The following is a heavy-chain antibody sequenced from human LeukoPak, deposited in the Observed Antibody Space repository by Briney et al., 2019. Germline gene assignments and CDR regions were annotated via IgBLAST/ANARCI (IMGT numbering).Heavy chain of an antibody. V-gene: IGHV3-48*01. CDR3: ARDYKYAFDN. Sequence: SGGSLRLSCAASGFTFSDYSTTWVREAPGKGREWISYIGIDSGNPNYADSVKGRFTTSGDKAKNSLYLQMNSLRVEDTAVYYCARDYKYAFDNWGQGTLVTVSS. J-gene: IGHJ4*02. D-gene: IGHD5-24*01. CDR2: IGIDSGNP. CDR1: GFTFSDYS.